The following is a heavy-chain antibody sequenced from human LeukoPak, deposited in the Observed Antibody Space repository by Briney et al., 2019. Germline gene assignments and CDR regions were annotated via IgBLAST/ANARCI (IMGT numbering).Heavy chain of an antibody. Sequence: GGSLRLPCAASGFTFSTYWMTWVRQAPGKGPEWVANIKEDGSATYYVDSVKGRFTISRDSAKKSLYLQMNSLRAEDTAVYYCARDSPGYLAYDSWGQGTLVTVSS. CDR3: ARDSPGYLAYDS. CDR2: IKEDGSAT. D-gene: IGHD1-1*01. J-gene: IGHJ4*02. CDR1: GFTFSTYW. V-gene: IGHV3-7*04.